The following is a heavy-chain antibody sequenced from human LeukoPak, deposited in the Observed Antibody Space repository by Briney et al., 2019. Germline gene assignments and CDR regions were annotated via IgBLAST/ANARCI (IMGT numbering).Heavy chain of an antibody. V-gene: IGHV1-69*05. CDR1: GGAFSSYA. Sequence: SVKVSCKASGGAFSSYAISWARQAPGQGLEWMGGIIPIFGTANYAQKFQGRVTITTDESTSTAYMELSSLRSEDTAVYYCNYYDSSGYDPVDYWGQGTLVTVSS. D-gene: IGHD3-22*01. CDR2: IIPIFGTA. J-gene: IGHJ4*02. CDR3: NYYDSSGYDPVDY.